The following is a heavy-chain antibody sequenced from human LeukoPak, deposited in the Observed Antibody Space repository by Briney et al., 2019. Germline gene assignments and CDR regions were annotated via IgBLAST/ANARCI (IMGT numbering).Heavy chain of an antibody. V-gene: IGHV4-34*01. CDR1: GGSFSGYY. J-gene: IGHJ4*02. Sequence: PSETLSLTCAVYGGSFSGYYWSWIRQPPGKGLEWIGEINHSGSTNYNPSLKSRVTISVDTSKNQFSLKLSSVTAADTAVYYCARVGYSYGSVDYWGQGTLVTVSS. CDR3: ARVGYSYGSVDY. CDR2: INHSGST. D-gene: IGHD5-18*01.